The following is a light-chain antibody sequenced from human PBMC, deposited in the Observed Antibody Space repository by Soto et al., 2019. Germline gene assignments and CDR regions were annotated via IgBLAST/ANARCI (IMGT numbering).Light chain of an antibody. J-gene: IGKJ1*01. CDR2: LGS. Sequence: VMTQSPLSLPDTPGEPVSISCRSSQSLLHSNGYNYLDWYLQKPGQSPQLLIYLGSNRASGVPDRFSGSGSGTDVTLKISRVEAEDVGVYYGMQALQTPKTFGQGTKVEIK. V-gene: IGKV2-28*01. CDR1: QSLLHSNGYNY. CDR3: MQALQTPKT.